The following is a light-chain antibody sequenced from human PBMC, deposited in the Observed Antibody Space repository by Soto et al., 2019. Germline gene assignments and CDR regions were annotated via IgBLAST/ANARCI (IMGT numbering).Light chain of an antibody. CDR3: QQYDNLPWT. CDR1: QSISNW. J-gene: IGKJ1*01. CDR2: HAS. Sequence: DIQMTQSPSSLSASVGDRVTITCRASQSISNWLAWYQQKPGTAPKLLIYHASTLESGVPSRFSGSGSGTDFTFTISSLQPEDIATYYCQQYDNLPWTFGQGTKVDIK. V-gene: IGKV1-33*01.